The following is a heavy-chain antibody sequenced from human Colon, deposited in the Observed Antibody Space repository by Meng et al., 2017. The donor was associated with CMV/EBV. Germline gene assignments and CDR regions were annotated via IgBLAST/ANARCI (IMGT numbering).Heavy chain of an antibody. CDR3: VRSSGWSLFDY. CDR1: GYTFSDYY. V-gene: IGHV1-2*02. D-gene: IGHD6-19*01. CDR2: IRSDGSAT. Sequence: QVQPMQAGAWVKEPGAAVKISCETSGYTFSDYYVHWVRQAPGQGLEWMGWIRSDGSATNYAQKFRGRVTMTRDASVSTAYMELSGLTSDDTAVYFCVRSSGWSLFDYWGPGALVTVSS. J-gene: IGHJ4*02.